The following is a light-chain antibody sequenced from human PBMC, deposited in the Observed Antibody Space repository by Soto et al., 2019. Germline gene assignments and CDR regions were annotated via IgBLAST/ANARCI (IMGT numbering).Light chain of an antibody. Sequence: DIQLTQSPAFLSASVGDRVTITCRASQGMNSYLAWYQQKPGKAPKLLIYDASTLQSGVPSRFSGSGSGTEFTLTISSLQPEEFATCYCQQSNMYPVFGQGTKREIK. J-gene: IGKJ2*01. CDR3: QQSNMYPV. CDR1: QGMNSY. V-gene: IGKV1-9*01. CDR2: DAS.